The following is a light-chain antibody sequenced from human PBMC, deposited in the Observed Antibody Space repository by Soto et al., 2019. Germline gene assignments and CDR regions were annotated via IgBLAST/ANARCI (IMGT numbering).Light chain of an antibody. CDR1: QSVSSSY. V-gene: IGKV3-20*01. Sequence: EIVLTQSPGTLSLSPGERATLSCRASQSVSSSYLAWYQQKPGQAPRLLIYGASSRATGIPDRFSGSGSGTDFTLTISRLELEDFAVYYCQQYGSPRTFGPGNKVDIK. CDR3: QQYGSPRT. CDR2: GAS. J-gene: IGKJ3*01.